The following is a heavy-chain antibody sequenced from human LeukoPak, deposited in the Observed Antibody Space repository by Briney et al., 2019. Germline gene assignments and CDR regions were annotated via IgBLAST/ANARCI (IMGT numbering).Heavy chain of an antibody. D-gene: IGHD5-18*01. CDR2: IYYSGST. Sequence: SETLSLTCSVSGGSISSSSYFWGCLRQPPGKGLEWIGSIYYSGSTYSNPSLKSRVTISVDTSKSQFSLKLSSVTAADTAVYYCARDGYTYGSFDYWGQGTLVTVSS. J-gene: IGHJ4*02. V-gene: IGHV4-39*01. CDR3: ARDGYTYGSFDY. CDR1: GGSISSSSYF.